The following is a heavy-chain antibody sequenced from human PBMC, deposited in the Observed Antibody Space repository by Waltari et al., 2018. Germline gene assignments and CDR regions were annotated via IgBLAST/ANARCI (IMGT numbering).Heavy chain of an antibody. CDR3: ARGTRYYDFWSGYYRAYYYGMDV. Sequence: QVQLQESGPGLVKPSETLSLTCTVSGGSISSYYWSWIRQPPGKGLEWIGYIYYSGSTNYNPSLKSRVTISVDTSKNQFSLKLSSVTAADTAVYYCARGTRYYDFWSGYYRAYYYGMDVWGQGTTVTVSS. D-gene: IGHD3-3*01. CDR2: IYYSGST. V-gene: IGHV4-59*01. CDR1: GGSISSYY. J-gene: IGHJ6*02.